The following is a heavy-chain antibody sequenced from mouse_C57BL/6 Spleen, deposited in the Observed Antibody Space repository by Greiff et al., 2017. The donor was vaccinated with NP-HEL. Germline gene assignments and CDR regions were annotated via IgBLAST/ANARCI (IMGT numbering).Heavy chain of an antibody. CDR1: GFTFSDYG. CDR2: ISSGSSTI. Sequence: EVKLVESGGGLVKPGGSLKLSCAASGFTFSDYGMHWVRQAPEKGLEWVAYISSGSSTIYYADTVKGRFTISRDNAKNTLFLQMTSLRSEDTAMYYCARTHYSNQYYFDYWGQGTTLTVSS. V-gene: IGHV5-17*01. J-gene: IGHJ2*01. CDR3: ARTHYSNQYYFDY. D-gene: IGHD2-5*01.